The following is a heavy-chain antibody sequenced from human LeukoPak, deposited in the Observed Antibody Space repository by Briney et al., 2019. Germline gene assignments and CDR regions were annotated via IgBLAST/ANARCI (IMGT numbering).Heavy chain of an antibody. CDR3: ARDLCATMCYYYYYGMDV. CDR1: GGSFSGYY. Sequence: PSETLSLTCAVYGGSFSGYYWSWIRQPPGKGLEWIGEINRSGSTNYNPSLKSRVTISVDTSKNQFSLKLSSVTAADTAVYYCARDLCATMCYYYYYGMDVWGQGTTVTVSS. J-gene: IGHJ6*02. D-gene: IGHD3-10*02. V-gene: IGHV4-34*01. CDR2: INRSGST.